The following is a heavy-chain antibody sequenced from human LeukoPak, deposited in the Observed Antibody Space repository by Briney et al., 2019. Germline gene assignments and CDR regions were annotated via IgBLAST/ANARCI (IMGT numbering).Heavy chain of an antibody. CDR2: INHSGST. CDR3: ARARRGSTSSPFRSSIAARNYFDY. Sequence: SETLSLTCAVYGGSFSGYYWSWIRQPPGKGLEWIGEINHSGSTNYNPSLKSRVTISVDTSKNQSSLKLSSLTPADTAVYYCARARRGSTSSPFRSSIAARNYFDYWGQGTLVTVSS. CDR1: GGSFSGYY. J-gene: IGHJ4*02. V-gene: IGHV4-34*01. D-gene: IGHD6-6*01.